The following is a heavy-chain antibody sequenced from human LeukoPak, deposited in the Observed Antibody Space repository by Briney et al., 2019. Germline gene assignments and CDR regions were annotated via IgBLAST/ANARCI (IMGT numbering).Heavy chain of an antibody. D-gene: IGHD1-1*01. V-gene: IGHV3-23*01. CDR2: ISANSGSS. CDR1: GFTFSSYA. Sequence: GGSLRLSCTASGFTFSSYAMTWVRQAPGEGLQWVSSISANSGSSYDADSVKGRFTISRGNSKNTLFLQMNSLRVEDTAVYFCARARTWRTFDYWGQGALVSVSS. CDR3: ARARTWRTFDY. J-gene: IGHJ4*02.